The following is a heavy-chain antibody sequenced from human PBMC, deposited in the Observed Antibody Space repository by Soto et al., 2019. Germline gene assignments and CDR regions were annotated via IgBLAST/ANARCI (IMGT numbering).Heavy chain of an antibody. V-gene: IGHV3-33*01. Sequence: PGGSLRLSCAASGFTFSSYGMHWVRQAPGKGLEWVAVIWYDGSNKYYADSVKGRFTISRDNSKNTLYLQMNSLRAEDTAVYYCARDLDDSSGSYFDYWGQGTLVTVSS. CDR2: IWYDGSNK. CDR3: ARDLDDSSGSYFDY. J-gene: IGHJ4*02. CDR1: GFTFSSYG. D-gene: IGHD3-22*01.